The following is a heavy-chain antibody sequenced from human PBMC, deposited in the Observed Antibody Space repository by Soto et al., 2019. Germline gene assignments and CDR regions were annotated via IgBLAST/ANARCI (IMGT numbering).Heavy chain of an antibody. V-gene: IGHV1-8*01. D-gene: IGHD3-3*01. CDR1: GYTFTSYD. CDR3: ARGRGGFLEWLSAFDI. J-gene: IGHJ3*02. Sequence: ASVKVSCKASGYTFTSYDINWVRQATGQGLEWMGWMNPNSGNTGYAQKFQGRVTMTRNTSISTAYMELSSLRSEDTAVYYCARGRGGFLEWLSAFDIWGQGTMVTVSS. CDR2: MNPNSGNT.